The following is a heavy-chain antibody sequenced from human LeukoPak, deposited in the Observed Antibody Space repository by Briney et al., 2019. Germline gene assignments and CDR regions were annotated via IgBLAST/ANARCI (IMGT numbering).Heavy chain of an antibody. CDR2: IKSKTDGGTT. D-gene: IGHD3-10*01. CDR1: GFTFSNAW. Sequence: GGSLRLSCAASGFTFSNAWMSRVRQAPGKGLEWVGRIKSKTDGGTTDYAAPVKGRFTISRDDSKNTLYLQMNSLKTEDTAVYYCTTERVTMVRGVFYYYYGMDVWGQGTTVTVSS. J-gene: IGHJ6*02. CDR3: TTERVTMVRGVFYYYYGMDV. V-gene: IGHV3-15*01.